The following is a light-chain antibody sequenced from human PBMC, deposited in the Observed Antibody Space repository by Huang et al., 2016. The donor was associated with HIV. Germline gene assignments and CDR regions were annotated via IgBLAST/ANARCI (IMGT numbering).Light chain of an antibody. Sequence: DIVMTQSPDSLAVSLGERATINCKSSQTISYNKNYLAWYQQKPGQSPNLLIYCASTRESGVPDRFSGSGSGTDFTLTISSLQAEDVAVYYCQQYYSKPLTFGGGTKVEIK. CDR2: CAS. CDR3: QQYYSKPLT. J-gene: IGKJ4*01. V-gene: IGKV4-1*01. CDR1: QTISYNKNY.